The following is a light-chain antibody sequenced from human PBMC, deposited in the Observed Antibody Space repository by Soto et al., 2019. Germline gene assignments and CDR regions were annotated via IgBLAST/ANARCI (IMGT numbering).Light chain of an antibody. Sequence: QSALTQPRSVPGSPGQAVTFSCTGTNSVVGGYDYVCWYQQLPGEAPKLIIYDVTKPPPGVPNRFSGSKSGNTASLTISGLQAEDEADYFCSTFAGSYTHVFGSGTKGTV. CDR3: STFAGSYTHV. CDR2: DVT. CDR1: NSVVGGYDY. J-gene: IGLJ1*01. V-gene: IGLV2-11*01.